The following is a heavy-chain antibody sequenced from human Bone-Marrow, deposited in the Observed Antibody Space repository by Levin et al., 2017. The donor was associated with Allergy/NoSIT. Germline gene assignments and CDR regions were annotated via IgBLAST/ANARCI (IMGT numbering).Heavy chain of an antibody. CDR3: VKEEVGYGSGWGGFGS. CDR2: ITWQADTP. CDR1: GFSFDTYA. D-gene: IGHD6-19*01. V-gene: IGHV3-9*01. J-gene: IGHJ4*02. Sequence: SLKISCVGSGFSFDTYAIHWVRQAPGKGLEWISCITWQADTPVYADSVKGRFTISRDNARNSVSLQMNSLRVDDTAVYYCVKEEVGYGSGWGGFGSWGQGTLVTVSS.